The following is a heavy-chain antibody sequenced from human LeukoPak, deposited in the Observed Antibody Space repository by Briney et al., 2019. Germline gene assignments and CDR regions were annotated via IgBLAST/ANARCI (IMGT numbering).Heavy chain of an antibody. CDR1: GGSISSYY. J-gene: IGHJ6*02. Sequence: SETLSLTCTVSGGSISSYYWSWIRQPPGKGLEWIGYIYYSGSTNYNPSLKSRVTMSVDTSKNLFSLKVSSVTAADTAAYYCARGRSNYYGMDVWGQGTTVTVS. D-gene: IGHD1-26*01. V-gene: IGHV4-59*01. CDR3: ARGRSNYYGMDV. CDR2: IYYSGST.